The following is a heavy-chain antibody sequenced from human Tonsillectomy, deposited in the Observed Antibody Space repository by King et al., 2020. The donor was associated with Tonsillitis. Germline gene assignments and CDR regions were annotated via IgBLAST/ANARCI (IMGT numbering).Heavy chain of an antibody. CDR2: ISHSGST. CDR1: GGSFSSYY. J-gene: IGHJ2*01. V-gene: IGHV4-34*01. Sequence: VQLQQWGAGLLKPSETLSLTCAVSGGSFSSYYWSWIRQHPGKGLEWIGDISHSGSTNYNPSLKSRVTISVDTSKNQFSLSLTSVTAADTAVYYCASLIDWYFDLWGRGTLVTVSS. CDR3: ASLIDWYFDL.